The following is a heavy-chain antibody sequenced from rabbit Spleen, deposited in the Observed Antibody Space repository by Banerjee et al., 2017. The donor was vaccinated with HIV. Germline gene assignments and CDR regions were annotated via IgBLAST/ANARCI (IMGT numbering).Heavy chain of an antibody. CDR3: ARNTSRSFSSNGMAL. V-gene: IGHV1S40*01. Sequence: QSLEESGGDLVKPGASLTLTCTASGVSFINNHYMCWVRQAPGKGLEWIACIEGGSSVFTFFAHWTKARLIIYKTSSTTMPRQMTSLTAADTDTYFCARNTSRSFSSNGMALWGPGPSSPS. CDR2: IEGGSSVFT. D-gene: IGHD1-1*01. CDR1: GVSFINNHY. J-gene: IGHJ6*01.